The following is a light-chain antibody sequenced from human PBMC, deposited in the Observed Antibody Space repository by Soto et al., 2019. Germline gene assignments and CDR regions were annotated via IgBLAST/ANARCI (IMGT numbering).Light chain of an antibody. V-gene: IGLV2-14*01. J-gene: IGLJ3*02. Sequence: QSALTQPASVSGSPGQSITISCTGTSTDVGGYNYVSWYQQHPGKAPKLMIYDVSNRPSGVSNRFSGSKSGNTASLTISALQAEDEADYYCSSYTSSSTLGRVFGGGTKLTVL. CDR1: STDVGGYNY. CDR3: SSYTSSSTLGRV. CDR2: DVS.